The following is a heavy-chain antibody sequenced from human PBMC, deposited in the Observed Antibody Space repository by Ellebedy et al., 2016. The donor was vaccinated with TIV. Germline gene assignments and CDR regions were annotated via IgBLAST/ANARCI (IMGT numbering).Heavy chain of an antibody. Sequence: SVKVSXXASGGTFSSYAISWVRQAPGQGLEWMGGIIPIFGTANYAQKFQGRVTITADKSTSTAYMELSSLRSEDTAVYYCARRTGVYYYGMDVWGQGTTVTVSS. CDR1: GGTFSSYA. CDR2: IIPIFGTA. CDR3: ARRTGVYYYGMDV. V-gene: IGHV1-69*06. D-gene: IGHD1-1*01. J-gene: IGHJ6*02.